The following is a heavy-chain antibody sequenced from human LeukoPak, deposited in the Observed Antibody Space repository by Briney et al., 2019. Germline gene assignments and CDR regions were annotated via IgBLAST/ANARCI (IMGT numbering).Heavy chain of an antibody. CDR1: GFTFSSYG. CDR3: ARDGTPNYSSGWVYMDV. Sequence: GGSLRLSCAASGFTFSSYGMHWVRQAPGKGLEWVAVISYDGSNKYYADSVKGRFTISRDNSKNTLYLQMNSLRAEDTAVYYCARDGTPNYSSGWVYMDVRGEGTTVTISS. CDR2: ISYDGSNK. D-gene: IGHD6-25*01. V-gene: IGHV3-30*03. J-gene: IGHJ6*03.